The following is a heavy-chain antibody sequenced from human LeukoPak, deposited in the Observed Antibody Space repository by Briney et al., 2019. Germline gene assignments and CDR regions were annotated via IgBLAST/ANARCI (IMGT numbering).Heavy chain of an antibody. CDR3: AGRVGYYDFWSGYYTGHFDY. CDR1: GESFRGYY. Sequence: PSETLSLTCAVYGESFRGYYWSWIPQPPGKGLEWIGEINHSGSTNYSPSIKSRVTISVDTSKNQFSLKLSSVTAADTAVYYCAGRVGYYDFWSGYYTGHFDYWGQGTLVTVSS. J-gene: IGHJ4*02. CDR2: INHSGST. D-gene: IGHD3-3*01. V-gene: IGHV4-34*01.